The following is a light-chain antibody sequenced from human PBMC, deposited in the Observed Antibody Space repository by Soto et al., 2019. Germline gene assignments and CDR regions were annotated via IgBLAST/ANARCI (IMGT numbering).Light chain of an antibody. V-gene: IGKV3-15*01. CDR3: QQHNNWPPLT. CDR1: QSVSTY. CDR2: AAS. Sequence: EIVLTQYPATLSLSPGERATLSCRASQSVSTYLVWYPQKPGQAPRLLIYAASTRATGIPDRFSGSGSGTEFPLTISSLQSEDFAVYYCQQHNNWPPLTFGGGTKVDIK. J-gene: IGKJ4*01.